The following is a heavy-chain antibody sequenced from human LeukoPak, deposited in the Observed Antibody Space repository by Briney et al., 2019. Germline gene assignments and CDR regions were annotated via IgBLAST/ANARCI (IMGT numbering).Heavy chain of an antibody. CDR2: IIPIFGAA. Sequence: ASVKVSCKASGGTFTSYAISWVRQAPGQGLEWMGGIIPIFGAANYAQKFQGRVTITADKSTSTSYMELSSLRSEDTAVYYCARSSVVTAMVHLECWGQGTLVTVSS. J-gene: IGHJ4*02. V-gene: IGHV1-69*06. D-gene: IGHD2-21*02. CDR3: ARSSVVTAMVHLEC. CDR1: GGTFTSYA.